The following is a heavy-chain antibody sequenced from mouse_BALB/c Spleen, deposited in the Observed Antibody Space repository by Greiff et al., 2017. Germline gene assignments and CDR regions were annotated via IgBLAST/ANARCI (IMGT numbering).Heavy chain of an antibody. D-gene: IGHD2-10*02. V-gene: IGHV6-6*02. CDR1: GFTFSNYW. Sequence: EVQLVESGGGLVQPGGSMKLSCVASGFTFSNYWMNWVRQSPEKGLEWVAEIRLKSNNYATHYAESVKGRFTISRDDSKSSVYLQMNNLRAEDTGIYYCTRKYGNYVRYYAMDYWGQGTSVTVSS. CDR2: IRLKSNNYAT. CDR3: TRKYGNYVRYYAMDY. J-gene: IGHJ4*01.